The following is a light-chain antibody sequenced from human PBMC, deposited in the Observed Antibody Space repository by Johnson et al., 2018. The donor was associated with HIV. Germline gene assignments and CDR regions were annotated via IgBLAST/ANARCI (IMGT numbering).Light chain of an antibody. J-gene: IGLJ1*01. CDR3: GTWDSSLSAGV. CDR1: SSNIGNNY. CDR2: DYN. V-gene: IGLV1-51*01. Sequence: HYVLTQPPSVSAAPGQKVTISCSGSSSNIGNNYVSWYQQLQGTAPKLLIYDYNKRPSGIPDRFSASKSGTSATLAITGLQTGDEADDYCGTWDSSLSAGVFGVGTKVTGL.